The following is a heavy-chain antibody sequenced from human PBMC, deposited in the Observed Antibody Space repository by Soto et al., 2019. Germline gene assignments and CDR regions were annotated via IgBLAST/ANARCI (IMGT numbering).Heavy chain of an antibody. CDR3: VKETPRYSGSYYSPGY. J-gene: IGHJ4*02. Sequence: GGSLRLSCSASGFTFSSYAMHWVRQAPGKGLEYVSAISSNGGSTYYADSVKGRFTISRDNSKNTLYLQMTNLRAEETAVYYCVKETPRYSGSYYSPGYWGQGTLVTVSS. CDR2: ISSNGGST. CDR1: GFTFSSYA. V-gene: IGHV3-64D*08. D-gene: IGHD1-26*01.